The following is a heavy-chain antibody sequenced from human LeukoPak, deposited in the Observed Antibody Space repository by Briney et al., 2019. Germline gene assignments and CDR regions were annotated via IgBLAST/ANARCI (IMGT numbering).Heavy chain of an antibody. V-gene: IGHV3-23*01. D-gene: IGHD7-27*01. Sequence: GGSLRLSCAASGLIFSSYVMSWVRQAPGKGLEWVSTISGTGGDTYYTDSVKGRFTISRDNSKNTLYLQMNSLRVEDMAMYYCAKVLLVGTAFDIWGQGTLVTVSS. CDR3: AKVLLVGTAFDI. J-gene: IGHJ3*02. CDR1: GLIFSSYV. CDR2: ISGTGGDT.